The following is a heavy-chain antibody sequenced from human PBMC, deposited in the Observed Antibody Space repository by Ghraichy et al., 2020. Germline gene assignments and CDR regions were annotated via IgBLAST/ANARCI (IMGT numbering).Heavy chain of an antibody. CDR2: INHSGNT. Sequence: SKTLSLTCGVSPASFSGFYWSWIRQSPGRGLEWIGDINHSGNTLYNPSLQDRVSMSMDPSKGQFSLSLTSVTAADTALYFCARGDGAESFSNYFDSWGQGTLVTVSS. J-gene: IGHJ4*02. CDR1: PASFSGFY. CDR3: ARGDGAESFSNYFDS. V-gene: IGHV4-34*01. D-gene: IGHD2/OR15-2a*01.